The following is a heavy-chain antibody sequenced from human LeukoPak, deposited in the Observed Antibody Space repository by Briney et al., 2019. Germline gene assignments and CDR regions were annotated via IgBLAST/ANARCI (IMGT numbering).Heavy chain of an antibody. D-gene: IGHD3-22*01. V-gene: IGHV3-23*01. CDR1: GFTFSSYA. Sequence: GGSLRLSCAASGFTFSSYAMSWVRQAPGKGLEWVSAISGSGGSTYYADSVKGRFTISRDNSKNTLFLQMDSLRAEDTAVYYCAKGESYYDSSNYFFRFDSWGQGTLVTVSS. J-gene: IGHJ4*02. CDR2: ISGSGGST. CDR3: AKGESYYDSSNYFFRFDS.